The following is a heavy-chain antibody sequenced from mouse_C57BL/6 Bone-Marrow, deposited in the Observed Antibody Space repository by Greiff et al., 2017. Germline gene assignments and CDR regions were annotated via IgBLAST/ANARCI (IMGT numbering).Heavy chain of an antibody. V-gene: IGHV1-62-2*01. Sequence: VQLQQSGAELVKPGASVKLSCKASGYTFTEYTIHWVKQRSGPGVEWIGWVYPGSGSIKYNEKFKDKATLTADNSSSTVYMELSRLTSEDSAVYFCARHALFPVGAMDYWGQGTSVTVSS. CDR3: ARHALFPVGAMDY. J-gene: IGHJ4*01. CDR1: GYTFTEYT. CDR2: VYPGSGSI. D-gene: IGHD3-3*01.